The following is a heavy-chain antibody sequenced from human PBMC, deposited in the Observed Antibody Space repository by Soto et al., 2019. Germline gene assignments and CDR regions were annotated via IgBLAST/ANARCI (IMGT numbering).Heavy chain of an antibody. J-gene: IGHJ3*02. CDR3: ARATTILRDAFDI. CDR2: INHSGST. V-gene: IGHV4-34*01. Sequence: SETLSLTCAVYGGSFSGYYWSWIRQPPGKGLEWIGEINHSGSTNYNPSLKSRVTISVDTSKNQFSLKLSSVTAADTAVYYCARATTILRDAFDIWGQGTMVTVSS. CDR1: GGSFSGYY. D-gene: IGHD3-9*01.